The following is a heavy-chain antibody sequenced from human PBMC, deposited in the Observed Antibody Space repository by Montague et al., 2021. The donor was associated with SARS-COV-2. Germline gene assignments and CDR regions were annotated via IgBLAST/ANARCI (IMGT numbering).Heavy chain of an antibody. CDR3: ARSQHCGSDCYFAY. Sequence: QSGAEVKKSGESLRISCRGSGYDFTRYWISWVRQMPGKGLEWMGRINPADSHTNYSPSFQGQVTISVDKSITTAYLQWSSLKPSDTAIYYCARSQHCGSDCYFAYWGQGSVVNVSS. J-gene: IGHJ4*02. CDR1: GYDFTRYW. D-gene: IGHD2-21*02. CDR2: INPADSHT. V-gene: IGHV5-10-1*01.